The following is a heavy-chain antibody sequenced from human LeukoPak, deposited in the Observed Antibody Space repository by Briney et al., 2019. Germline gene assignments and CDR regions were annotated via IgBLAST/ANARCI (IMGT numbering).Heavy chain of an antibody. CDR3: AKDRAKGANPPYFDY. J-gene: IGHJ4*02. CDR1: AFTFSSYA. V-gene: IGHV3-23*01. CDR2: TNGSGGST. D-gene: IGHD1-26*01. Sequence: GGSLRLSCAASAFTFSSYAMSWVRQAPGKGLEWVSATNGSGGSTSYADSVKGRFTISRDNSKNTLYLQMNSLRAEDTAVYYCAKDRAKGANPPYFDYWGQGTLVTVSS.